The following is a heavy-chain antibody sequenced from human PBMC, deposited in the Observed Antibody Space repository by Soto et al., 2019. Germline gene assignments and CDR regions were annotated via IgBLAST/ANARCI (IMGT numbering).Heavy chain of an antibody. CDR3: ASQRDLSEHDY. J-gene: IGHJ4*02. CDR2: VKQDGSKT. D-gene: IGHD6-19*01. CDR1: GFTFTTFW. Sequence: PGGSLRLSCETSGFTFTTFWMSWVRQAPGKGLEWLANVKQDGSKTYDVDSVKGRFVISKDNTRKSVFLQMSSLTVEDTAVYYCASQRDLSEHDYWGQGTLVTVSS. V-gene: IGHV3-7*01.